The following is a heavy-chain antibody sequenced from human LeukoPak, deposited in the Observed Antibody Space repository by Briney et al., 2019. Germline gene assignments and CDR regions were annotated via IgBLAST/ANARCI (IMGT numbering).Heavy chain of an antibody. V-gene: IGHV4-34*01. Sequence: PSETLSLTCAVYGGSFSGYYWSWIRQPPGKGLEWIGEINHSGSTNYNPSLKSRVTISVDTSKNQFSLKLSSVTAADTAVYYCARAFKRYCSGGSCRDYWGQGTLVTVSS. CDR3: ARAFKRYCSGGSCRDY. CDR1: GGSFSGYY. CDR2: INHSGST. J-gene: IGHJ4*02. D-gene: IGHD2-15*01.